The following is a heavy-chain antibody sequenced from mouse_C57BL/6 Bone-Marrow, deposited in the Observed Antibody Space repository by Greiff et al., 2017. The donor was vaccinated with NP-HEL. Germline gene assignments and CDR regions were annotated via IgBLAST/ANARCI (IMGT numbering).Heavy chain of an antibody. J-gene: IGHJ2*01. D-gene: IGHD1-1*01. CDR2: IDPSDSYT. V-gene: IGHV1-59*01. Sequence: QVQLQQSGAELVRPGTSVKLSCKASGYTFTSYWMHWVKQRPGQGLEWIGVIDPSDSYTNYNQKFKGKATLTVDTSSSTAYMQLSSLTSEDSAVYYCASAYGSSYDYFDYWGQGTTLTVSS. CDR3: ASAYGSSYDYFDY. CDR1: GYTFTSYW.